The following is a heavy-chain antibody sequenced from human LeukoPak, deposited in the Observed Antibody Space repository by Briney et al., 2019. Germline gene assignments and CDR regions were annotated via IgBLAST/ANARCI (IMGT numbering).Heavy chain of an antibody. D-gene: IGHD3-3*01. CDR3: ARDYDFWSGYYSPTRGYFGY. V-gene: IGHV3-66*02. J-gene: IGHJ4*02. Sequence: GGSLRLSCAASGFTVSSNYMSWVRQAPGKGLEWVSVIYSGGSTYYADSVKGRFTTSRDNSKNTLYLQMDSLRAEDTAVYYCARDYDFWSGYYSPTRGYFGYWGQGTLVTVSS. CDR2: IYSGGST. CDR1: GFTVSSNY.